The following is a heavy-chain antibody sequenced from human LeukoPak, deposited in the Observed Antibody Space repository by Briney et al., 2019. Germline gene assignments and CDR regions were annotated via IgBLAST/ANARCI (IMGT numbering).Heavy chain of an antibody. V-gene: IGHV4-4*07. CDR3: VRTMTREWGGWYDNDY. CDR2: ISSRGYT. D-gene: IGHD6-19*01. Sequence: SETLSLTCTVSGSSVSNHWWIWIRQPAGKGLEWIGRISSRGYTNYNPSLKSRVAMSVDTSKNQFSLKLNSATAADTAVYYCVRTMTREWGGWYDNDYWGRGTLVTVSS. CDR1: GSSVSNHW. J-gene: IGHJ4*03.